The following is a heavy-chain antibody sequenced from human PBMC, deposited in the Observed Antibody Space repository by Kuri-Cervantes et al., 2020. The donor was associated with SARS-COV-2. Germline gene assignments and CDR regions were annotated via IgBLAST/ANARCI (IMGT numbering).Heavy chain of an antibody. CDR1: GYTFTSYG. V-gene: IGHV1-18*01. CDR3: ARDFWHYYDSSGYYGSGVWFDP. Sequence: ASVKVSCKASGYTFTSYGISWVRQAPGQGLEWMGWISAYNGNTNYAQKLQGRVTMTTDTSTSTAYMELRSLRSDDTAVYYCARDFWHYYDSSGYYGSGVWFDPWGQGTLVTVSS. J-gene: IGHJ5*02. CDR2: ISAYNGNT. D-gene: IGHD3-22*01.